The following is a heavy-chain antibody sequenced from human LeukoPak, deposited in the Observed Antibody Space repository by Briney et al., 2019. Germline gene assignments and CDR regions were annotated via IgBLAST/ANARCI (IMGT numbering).Heavy chain of an antibody. CDR2: IYTSGST. Sequence: SETLSLTCTVSGGSISSGSYYWSWIRQPAGKGLEWIGRIYTSGSTNYNPSLKSRVTISVDTSKNQFSLKLSSVTAADTAVYYCARAGDCSSTSCYREGWFDPWGQGTLVTDSS. J-gene: IGHJ5*02. V-gene: IGHV4-61*02. CDR3: ARAGDCSSTSCYREGWFDP. D-gene: IGHD2-2*02. CDR1: GGSISSGSYY.